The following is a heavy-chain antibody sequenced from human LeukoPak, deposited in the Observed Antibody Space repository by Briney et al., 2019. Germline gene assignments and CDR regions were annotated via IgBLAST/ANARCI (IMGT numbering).Heavy chain of an antibody. V-gene: IGHV3-33*01. CDR1: GFTFSSYG. J-gene: IGHJ6*02. Sequence: PGGSLRLSCAASGFTFSSYGMHWVRQAPGKGLEWVAVIWYDGSNKYYADSVKGRFTISRDNSKNTLYLQMNSLRAEDTAVYYCARDFAEPHYDILTGLRQIYGMDVWGQGTTVTVSS. CDR2: IWYDGSNK. CDR3: ARDFAEPHYDILTGLRQIYGMDV. D-gene: IGHD3-9*01.